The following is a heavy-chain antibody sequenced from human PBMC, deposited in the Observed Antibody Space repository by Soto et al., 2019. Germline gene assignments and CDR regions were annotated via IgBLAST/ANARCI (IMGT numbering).Heavy chain of an antibody. CDR3: ARAGTLLIIGFDY. D-gene: IGHD1-1*01. V-gene: IGHV4-59*01. Sequence: PSETLSLTCTVSGGSISSYYWSWIRQPPGKGLEWIGYIYYSGCTNYNPSLKSRVTISVDTSKNQSSLKLSSVTAADTAVYYCARAGTLLIIGFDYWGQGTLVTSPQ. CDR2: IYYSGCT. J-gene: IGHJ4*02. CDR1: GGSISSYY.